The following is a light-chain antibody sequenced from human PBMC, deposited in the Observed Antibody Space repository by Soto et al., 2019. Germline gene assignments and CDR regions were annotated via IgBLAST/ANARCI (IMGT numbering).Light chain of an antibody. J-gene: IGLJ1*01. CDR3: SAYAGSTFV. CDR2: EVT. V-gene: IGLV2-8*01. Sequence: QSALTQPPSASGSPGQSVTISCTGTSSDVGGYNYVSWYQQHPGKAPKVMIYEVTKRPSGVPDRFSGSKSGNTASLTVSGLQAEDESDYYCSAYAGSTFVFGTGTKVTV. CDR1: SSDVGGYNY.